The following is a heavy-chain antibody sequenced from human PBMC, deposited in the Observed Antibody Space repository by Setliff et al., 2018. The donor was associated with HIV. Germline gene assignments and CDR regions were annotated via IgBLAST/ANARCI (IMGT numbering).Heavy chain of an antibody. CDR2: INAGNGDT. V-gene: IGHV1-3*01. D-gene: IGHD7-27*01. J-gene: IGHJ4*02. CDR3: ARDLPTPNWGFDY. Sequence: ASVKVSCKASGYTFTSYAMHWVRRAPGQRLEWMGWINAGNGDTKYSQKFQGRVTATTDTSASTAYMELSSLRSEDTAVYYCARDLPTPNWGFDYWGQGTLVTVSS. CDR1: GYTFTSYA.